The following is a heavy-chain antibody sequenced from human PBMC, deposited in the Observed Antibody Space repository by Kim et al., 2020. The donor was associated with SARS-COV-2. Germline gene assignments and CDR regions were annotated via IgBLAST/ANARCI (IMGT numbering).Heavy chain of an antibody. D-gene: IGHD3-10*01. V-gene: IGHV4-4*02. CDR2: IYHSGST. J-gene: IGHJ5*02. Sequence: SETLSLTCAVSGGSISSSNWWSWVRQPPGKGLEWIGEIYHSGSTNYNPSLKSRVTISVDKSKNQFSLKLSSVTAADTAVYYCARGAGSGSYYNTRRDNWFDPWGQGTLVTVSS. CDR1: GGSISSSNW. CDR3: ARGAGSGSYYNTRRDNWFDP.